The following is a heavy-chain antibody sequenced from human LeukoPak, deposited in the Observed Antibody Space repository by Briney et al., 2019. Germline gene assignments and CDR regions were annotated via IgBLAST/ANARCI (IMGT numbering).Heavy chain of an antibody. D-gene: IGHD4-17*01. CDR2: IYPGDSDT. CDR1: GSNFLTFW. J-gene: IGHJ6*03. V-gene: IGHV5-51*01. CDR3: ARLLDYDSTYYYMDV. Sequence: GESLKISCETSGSNFLTFWIAWVRQMPGKGLEWMGVIYPGDSDTRYSPSFQGQVSISVDTSLSTAYLQWRSLRASDTAMYYCARLLDYDSTYYYMDVWGIGTSVIVS.